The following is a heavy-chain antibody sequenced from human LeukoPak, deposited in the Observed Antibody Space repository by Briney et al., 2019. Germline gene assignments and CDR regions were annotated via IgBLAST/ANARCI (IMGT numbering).Heavy chain of an antibody. J-gene: IGHJ2*01. CDR2: IGTAGEI. Sequence: QAGGSLRLSCAASGFTFRRFDMHWVRQATGKGLEWVSGIGTAGEIYYPGSVKGRFTISRENAKNSLYLQMNSLRAGDTAVYYCARAAYSSTWYSRYFDLWGRGTLVTVSS. V-gene: IGHV3-13*01. D-gene: IGHD6-13*01. CDR1: GFTFRRFD. CDR3: ARAAYSSTWYSRYFDL.